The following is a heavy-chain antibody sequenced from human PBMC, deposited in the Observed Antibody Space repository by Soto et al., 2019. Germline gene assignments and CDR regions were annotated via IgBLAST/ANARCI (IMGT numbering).Heavy chain of an antibody. Sequence: GGSLRLSCAASGFTFSSYGMHWVRQAPGKGLEWVAVISYDGSNKYYADSVKGRFTISRDNSKNTLYLQMNSLRAEDTAVYYCAKDRYSRRTYYYYGMDVWGQGTTVTVSS. CDR3: AKDRYSRRTYYYYGMDV. D-gene: IGHD6-13*01. CDR2: ISYDGSNK. V-gene: IGHV3-30*18. J-gene: IGHJ6*02. CDR1: GFTFSSYG.